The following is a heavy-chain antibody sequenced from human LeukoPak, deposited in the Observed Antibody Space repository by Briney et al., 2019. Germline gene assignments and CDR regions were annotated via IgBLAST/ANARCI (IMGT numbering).Heavy chain of an antibody. CDR3: ARGRRGSYYYYYGMDV. Sequence: PGGSLRLSCAASGFTSSSYWMHWVRQAPGKGLVWVSRINSDGSSTSYAGSVKGRFTISRDNAKNTLYLQMNSLRAEDTAVYYCARGRRGSYYYYYGMDVWGKGTTVTVSS. CDR2: INSDGSST. V-gene: IGHV3-74*01. CDR1: GFTSSSYW. J-gene: IGHJ6*04. D-gene: IGHD3-16*01.